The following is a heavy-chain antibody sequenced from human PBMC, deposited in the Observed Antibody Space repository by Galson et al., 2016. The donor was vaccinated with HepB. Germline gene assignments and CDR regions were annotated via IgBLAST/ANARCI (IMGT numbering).Heavy chain of an antibody. Sequence: SLRLSCAATGFTLRTYAMSWVRQGPGKGLEWVSGITGADADTYYADAVKGRFTISRDNAKNKVYLQMNSLGVEDTAVYFCVGRGYNYGIQINWGQGTLVTVSS. V-gene: IGHV3-23*01. CDR1: GFTLRTYA. CDR2: ITGADADT. J-gene: IGHJ4*02. D-gene: IGHD5-18*01. CDR3: VGRGYNYGIQIN.